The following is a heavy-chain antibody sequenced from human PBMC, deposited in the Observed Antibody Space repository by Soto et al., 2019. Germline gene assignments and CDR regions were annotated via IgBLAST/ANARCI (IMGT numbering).Heavy chain of an antibody. CDR1: GGSISSGGYS. Sequence: SETLSLTCVVSGGSISSGGYSWSWIRQPPGKGLEWIGYIYHSGSTYYNPSPKSRVTISVDRSKNQFSLKLSSVTAADTAVYYCARYLGGLDIWGQGTMVTVSS. CDR3: ARYLGGLDI. J-gene: IGHJ3*02. D-gene: IGHD3-16*01. V-gene: IGHV4-30-2*01. CDR2: IYHSGST.